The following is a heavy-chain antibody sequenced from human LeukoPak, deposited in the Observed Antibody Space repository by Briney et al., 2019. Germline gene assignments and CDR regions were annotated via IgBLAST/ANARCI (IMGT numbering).Heavy chain of an antibody. V-gene: IGHV1-2*02. Sequence: ASVKVSCKASGYTFTGYYMHWVRQAPGQGLEWMGWINPNSGGTNYAQKFQGRVTMTRDTSISTAYMELSRLRSDDTAVYYCARDRILAYCGGDCLYYFDYWGQGTLVTVSS. CDR2: INPNSGGT. D-gene: IGHD2-21*02. J-gene: IGHJ4*02. CDR1: GYTFTGYY. CDR3: ARDRILAYCGGDCLYYFDY.